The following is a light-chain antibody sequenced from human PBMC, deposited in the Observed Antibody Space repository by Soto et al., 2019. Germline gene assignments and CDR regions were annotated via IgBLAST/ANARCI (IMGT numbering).Light chain of an antibody. J-gene: IGKJ5*01. CDR2: DAS. CDR3: QQYENLPT. CDR1: QNINNY. Sequence: IHMTQSPSSLSASVGYRVTITFRSSQNINNYLNWYQQKPGRAPKRLIYDASNLEAGVPSRFRGSGSGTDFTFTISRLQPEDIATYYCQQYENLPTFGQGTRLET. V-gene: IGKV1-33*01.